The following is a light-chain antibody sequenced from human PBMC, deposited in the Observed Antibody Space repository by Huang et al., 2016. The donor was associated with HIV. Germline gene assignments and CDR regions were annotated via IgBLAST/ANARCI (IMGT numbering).Light chain of an antibody. CDR3: QQYESVPLT. J-gene: IGKJ4*01. CDR2: EAS. V-gene: IGKV1-33*01. CDR1: HDIRNF. Sequence: DIQLTQSPVSLSVSVGDRVTISCQSSHDIRNFLNWYQQKPGKAPNLLIYEASYLKTGVPSRFSASGSGTDFTLTISSLHPEDLATYFCQQYESVPLTFGGGTKVQIK.